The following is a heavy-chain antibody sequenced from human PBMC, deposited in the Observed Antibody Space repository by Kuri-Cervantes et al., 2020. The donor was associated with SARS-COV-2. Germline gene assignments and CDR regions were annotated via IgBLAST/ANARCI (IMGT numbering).Heavy chain of an antibody. D-gene: IGHD5-24*01. CDR2: IIPLFGTT. CDR3: ARDRVGRENAFDV. V-gene: IGHV1-69*06. Sequence: SVKVSCKAIGDTVSSYSISWVRQAPGQGLEWMGGIIPLFGTTGSAQTFRGRITITADKSTNTAYMELSSLTSEDTAMYFCARDRVGRENAFDVWGLRTMVTVSS. CDR1: GDTVSSYS. J-gene: IGHJ3*01.